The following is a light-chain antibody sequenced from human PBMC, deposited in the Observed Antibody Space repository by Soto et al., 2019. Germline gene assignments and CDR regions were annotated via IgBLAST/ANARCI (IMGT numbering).Light chain of an antibody. CDR2: TND. J-gene: IGLJ1*01. CDR1: SSNIGRNT. V-gene: IGLV1-44*01. Sequence: QSVLTQPPSASGTPGQRVIISCSGSSSNIGRNTVNWYQQLPGTAPRLLIYTNDQRPSGVPDRFSGSKSGTSASLAISGLRYEDEADYYCAAWGDVSYVFGTGTKVTVL. CDR3: AAWGDVSYV.